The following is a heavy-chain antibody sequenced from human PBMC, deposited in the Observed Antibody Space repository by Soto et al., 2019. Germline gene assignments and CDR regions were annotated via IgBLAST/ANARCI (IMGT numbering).Heavy chain of an antibody. V-gene: IGHV5-51*01. CDR3: ARFGAVPGKLIYGMDV. J-gene: IGHJ6*02. D-gene: IGHD6-19*01. Sequence: GEPLKISRNGSEYSFTSYWIGWVRQMPGKGLEWRGIIYPGDSYSRYRPSFQGQVTISADKSISTAYLQWSSMKASDTAMYSCARFGAVPGKLIYGMDVWGQGTTVTVSS. CDR2: IYPGDSYS. CDR1: EYSFTSYW.